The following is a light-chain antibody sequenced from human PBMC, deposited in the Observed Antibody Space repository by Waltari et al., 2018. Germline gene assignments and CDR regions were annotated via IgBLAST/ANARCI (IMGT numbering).Light chain of an antibody. CDR1: QRISRN. Sequence: VMTHSPATLSVSRGPIATLPSRARQRISRNLAWYQQKPGQAPRLLIYEASTSATAISDRFSGSGYGTYFTLTISSLQSEDFALYYCQQYNKWPPLTFGGGTKVEIK. V-gene: IGKV3-15*01. CDR3: QQYNKWPPLT. CDR2: EAS. J-gene: IGKJ4*01.